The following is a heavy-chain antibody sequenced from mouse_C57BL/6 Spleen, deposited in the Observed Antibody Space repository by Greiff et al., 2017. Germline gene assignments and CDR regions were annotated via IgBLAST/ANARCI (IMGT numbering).Heavy chain of an antibody. CDR1: GYTFTSYW. V-gene: IGHV1-59*01. CDR3: AREGLRQGDWYFDV. D-gene: IGHD2-4*01. Sequence: VQLQQPGAELVRPGTSVKLSCKASGYTFTSYWMHWVKQRPGQGLAWSGVIDPSDSYTTSNQKFKGKATLTVDTSSSPAYMQLSIPTSEDSAVYYCAREGLRQGDWYFDVWGTGTTVTVAS. CDR2: IDPSDSYT. J-gene: IGHJ1*03.